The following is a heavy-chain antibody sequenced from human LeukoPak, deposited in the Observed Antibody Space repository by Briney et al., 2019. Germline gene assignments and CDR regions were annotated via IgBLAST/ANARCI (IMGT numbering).Heavy chain of an antibody. D-gene: IGHD3-3*01. J-gene: IGHJ4*02. Sequence: GGSLRLSCAASGFTFSTYVMIWVRQAPVKGLEWVSAISASGDRTFYADSVKGRFTISRDNSKNTLLLQVNSLRAEDAAIYYCAKGGSNAPDFWSDYYTTNWGQGTLVTVSS. CDR1: GFTFSTYV. CDR3: AKGGSNAPDFWSDYYTTN. V-gene: IGHV3-23*01. CDR2: ISASGDRT.